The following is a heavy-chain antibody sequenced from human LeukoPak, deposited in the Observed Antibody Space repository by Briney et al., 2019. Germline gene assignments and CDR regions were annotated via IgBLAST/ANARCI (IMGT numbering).Heavy chain of an antibody. CDR2: ISYDGSNK. CDR1: EFTFSSYG. V-gene: IGHV3-30*19. D-gene: IGHD6-13*01. Sequence: GGSLRLSCAASEFTFSSYGMHRVRRAPGKGLEWVALISYDGSNKYYADSVKGRFTISRDNSKNTLYLQMNSLRAEDTAVYYCARGVRGSSWLSFDYWGQGTLVIVSS. CDR3: ARGVRGSSWLSFDY. J-gene: IGHJ4*02.